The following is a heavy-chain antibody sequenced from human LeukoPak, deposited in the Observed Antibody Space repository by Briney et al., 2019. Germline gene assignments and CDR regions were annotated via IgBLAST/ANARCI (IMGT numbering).Heavy chain of an antibody. CDR2: ISESGGGT. Sequence: PGGSLRLSCAASGFTLSSYAMSWVRQAPGKGLEWVSTISESGGGTYYAGSVRGRFTISRDNSKNTLYLQMNSLRADDTAVYYCAKGGGAHITGTKSSRHFDSWGQGTLVTVSS. V-gene: IGHV3-23*01. J-gene: IGHJ4*02. CDR3: AKGGGAHITGTKSSRHFDS. D-gene: IGHD1-7*01. CDR1: GFTLSSYA.